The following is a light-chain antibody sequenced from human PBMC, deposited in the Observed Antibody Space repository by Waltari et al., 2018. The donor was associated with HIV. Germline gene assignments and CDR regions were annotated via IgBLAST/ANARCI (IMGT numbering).Light chain of an antibody. J-gene: IGLJ3*02. Sequence: QSALTQPASVSGSPGQSITISCTGTSSDVGGYNYVSWYQQYPGKAPKLMIYDVSNRPSGGSNRFSGSKSGNTASLTISGLQAEDEADYYCSSYTSSSTRVLGGGTKLTVL. CDR3: SSYTSSSTRV. CDR2: DVS. CDR1: SSDVGGYNY. V-gene: IGLV2-14*01.